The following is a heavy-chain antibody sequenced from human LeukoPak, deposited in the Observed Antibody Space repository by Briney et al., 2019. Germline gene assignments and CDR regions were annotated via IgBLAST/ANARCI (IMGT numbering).Heavy chain of an antibody. Sequence: GGSLRLSCAASGFTFGNYWMSWVRQAPGKGPEWVAHINMDGSEKYYVDSVKGRLTISTDNAKNSLYLQMNSLKVEETAVYYCARDKVTYWGPGTLVTVSS. V-gene: IGHV3-7*01. CDR1: GFTFGNYW. CDR3: ARDKVTY. CDR2: INMDGSEK. J-gene: IGHJ4*02.